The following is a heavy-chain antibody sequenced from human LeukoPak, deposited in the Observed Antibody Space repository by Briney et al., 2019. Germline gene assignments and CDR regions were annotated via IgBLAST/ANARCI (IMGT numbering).Heavy chain of an antibody. CDR2: IWYDGSNK. Sequence: PGGSLRLSCEASGFTFSTYGMHWVRQAPGKGLEWVAVIWYDGSNKNYADSVKGRFTISRDNAKNSLYLQMNSLRAEDTAVYYCASDIVVVVAATRDYWGQGTLVTVSS. J-gene: IGHJ4*02. D-gene: IGHD2-15*01. V-gene: IGHV3-33*03. CDR1: GFTFSTYG. CDR3: ASDIVVVVAATRDY.